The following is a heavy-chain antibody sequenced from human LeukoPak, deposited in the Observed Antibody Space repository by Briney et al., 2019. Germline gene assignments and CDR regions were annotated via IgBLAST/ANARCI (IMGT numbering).Heavy chain of an antibody. J-gene: IGHJ5*02. CDR3: AKDMDSSSWYGGWNWFDP. Sequence: GGSLRLSCAASGFTFSTYGMSWVRQAPGKGLEWVSAISGSGGSTYYADSVKGRFIISRDNSKNTLYLQMNSLRAEDTAVYYCAKDMDSSSWYGGWNWFDPWGQGTLVTVSS. D-gene: IGHD6-13*01. CDR1: GFTFSTYG. CDR2: ISGSGGST. V-gene: IGHV3-23*01.